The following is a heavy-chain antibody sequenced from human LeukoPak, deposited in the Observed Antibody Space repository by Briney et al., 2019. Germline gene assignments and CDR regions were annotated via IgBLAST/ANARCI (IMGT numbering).Heavy chain of an antibody. CDR1: GFTFRGSA. CDR3: TRDSGTYNWFDP. D-gene: IGHD1-26*01. Sequence: GGSLRLSCAASGFTFRGSAIHWVRQSSGKGREWVGQIDKKDKGYATATAYAASVKGRFTISRDDSINTAYLQMKSLKTEDTALYYCTRDSGTYNWFDPWGQGTLVTVSS. J-gene: IGHJ5*02. V-gene: IGHV3-73*01. CDR2: IDKKDKGYATAT.